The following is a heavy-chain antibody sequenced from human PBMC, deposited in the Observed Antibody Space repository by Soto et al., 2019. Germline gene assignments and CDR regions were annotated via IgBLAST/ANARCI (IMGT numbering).Heavy chain of an antibody. J-gene: IGHJ4*02. V-gene: IGHV1-2*02. D-gene: IGHD2-21*01. CDR3: VRGLRWRALDF. CDR2: SNPSSGDT. Sequence: ASVKVSCKASGYTFIIFCIQWVRQAPGQGLEWMGWSNPSSGDTQYVEKFQDRVTMTRDASISTAHMELRRLTTDDTAVYYCVRGLRWRALDFWGQGTTVTVSS. CDR1: GYTFIIFC.